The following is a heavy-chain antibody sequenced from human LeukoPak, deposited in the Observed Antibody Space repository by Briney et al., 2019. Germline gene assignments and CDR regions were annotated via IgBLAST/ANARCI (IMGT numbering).Heavy chain of an antibody. Sequence: PSETLSLTCTVSGGSISSYYWSWIRQPPGEGLEWIGYIYYSGSTNYNPSLKSRVTISVDTSKNQFSLKLSSVTAADTAVYYCARYLLNAFDIWGQGTMVTVSS. CDR1: GGSISSYY. J-gene: IGHJ3*02. CDR2: IYYSGST. CDR3: ARYLLNAFDI. V-gene: IGHV4-59*01.